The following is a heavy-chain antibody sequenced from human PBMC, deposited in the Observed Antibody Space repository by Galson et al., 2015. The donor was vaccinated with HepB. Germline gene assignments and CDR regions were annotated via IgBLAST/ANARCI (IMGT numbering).Heavy chain of an antibody. D-gene: IGHD3-22*01. Sequence: SVKVSCKASGYTFTGYYMHWVRQAPGQGLEWMGWINPNSGGTNYAQKFQGRVTMTRDTSISTAYMELSRLRSDDTAVYYCARVIDYYDSSGYVDYWGQGTLVTVSS. CDR3: ARVIDYYDSSGYVDY. J-gene: IGHJ4*02. CDR2: INPNSGGT. CDR1: GYTFTGYY. V-gene: IGHV1-2*02.